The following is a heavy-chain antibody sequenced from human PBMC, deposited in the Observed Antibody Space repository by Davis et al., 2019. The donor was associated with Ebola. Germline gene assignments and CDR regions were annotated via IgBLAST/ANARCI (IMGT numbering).Heavy chain of an antibody. V-gene: IGHV3-48*02. CDR1: GFAFSDFS. CDR3: ARDRFFAFDF. D-gene: IGHD3/OR15-3a*01. CDR2: ITKGSDAI. J-gene: IGHJ4*02. Sequence: PGGSLRLSCAASGFAFSDFSMNWVRQAPGKGLEWITYITKGSDAIHYADSVKGRFTVSRDNAKNSVFLQMSSLRDEDSAVYYCARDRFFAFDFWGQGVHVSVSS.